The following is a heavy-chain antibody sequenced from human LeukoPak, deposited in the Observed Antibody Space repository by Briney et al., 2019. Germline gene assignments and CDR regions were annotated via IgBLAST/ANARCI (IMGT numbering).Heavy chain of an antibody. D-gene: IGHD5-12*01. Sequence: GGSLRLSCAASGFTFSSHSMNWVRQAPGKGLEWVALISYDGSDKYYADSVRGRFTISRDNSKNTLYLQMNSLRTEDTAVYYCARSRTVSGYDYVYWGQGTLVTVSS. J-gene: IGHJ4*02. CDR3: ARSRTVSGYDYVY. CDR1: GFTFSSHS. CDR2: ISYDGSDK. V-gene: IGHV3-30*03.